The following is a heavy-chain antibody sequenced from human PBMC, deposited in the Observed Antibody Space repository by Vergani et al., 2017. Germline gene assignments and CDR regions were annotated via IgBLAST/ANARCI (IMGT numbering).Heavy chain of an antibody. CDR1: GFTFSSYE. Sequence: EVQLVESGGGLVQPGGSLRLSCAASGFTFSSYEMNWVRQAPGKGLEWVSYVSSSGSTIYYADSVKGRFTISRDNAKNSLYLQMNSLRAEDTAVYYCARDPRYSRPFDYWGQGTLVTVSS. CDR2: VSSSGSTI. CDR3: ARDPRYSRPFDY. D-gene: IGHD6-13*01. V-gene: IGHV3-48*03. J-gene: IGHJ4*02.